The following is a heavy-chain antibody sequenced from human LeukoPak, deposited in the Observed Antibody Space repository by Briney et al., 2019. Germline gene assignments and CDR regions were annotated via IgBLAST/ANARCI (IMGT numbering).Heavy chain of an antibody. CDR3: ARARGGYSGYDFDY. CDR2: ISSSSSYT. V-gene: IGHV3-11*06. Sequence: GGSLRLSCAASGFTFSDYYMSWIRQAPGKGLEWVSYISSSSSYTNYADSVKGRFTISRDNAKNSLYLQMNSLRAEDTAVYYCARARGGYSGYDFDYWGQGTLVTVSS. D-gene: IGHD5-12*01. CDR1: GFTFSDYY. J-gene: IGHJ4*02.